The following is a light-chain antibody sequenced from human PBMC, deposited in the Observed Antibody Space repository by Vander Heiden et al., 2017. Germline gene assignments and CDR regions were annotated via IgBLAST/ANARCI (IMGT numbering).Light chain of an antibody. J-gene: IGLJ2*01. CDR1: SSNIGANYD. V-gene: IGLV1-40*01. CDR3: QSYDSSLSGVV. Sequence: QSVLTQPPPVSGAPGPRVTISCTGSSSNIGANYDVHWYQQLPGTAPKLLIYGSTNRPSGVPDRFSGSKSGTSASLAITGLQAEDEADYYCQSYDSSLSGVVFGGGTKLTVL. CDR2: GST.